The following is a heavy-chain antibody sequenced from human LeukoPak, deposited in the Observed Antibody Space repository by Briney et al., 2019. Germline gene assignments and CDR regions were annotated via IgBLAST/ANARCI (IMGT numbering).Heavy chain of an antibody. V-gene: IGHV3-23*01. D-gene: IGHD6-13*01. Sequence: SGGSLRLSCAASGFTFSSYEMNWVRQAPGKGLEWVSAISGSGGSTYYADSVKGRFTISRDNSKNTLYLQMNSLRAEDTAVYYCAKSPRSRSADQLKEDYYMDVWGKGTTVTVSS. CDR2: ISGSGGST. CDR1: GFTFSSYE. CDR3: AKSPRSRSADQLKEDYYMDV. J-gene: IGHJ6*03.